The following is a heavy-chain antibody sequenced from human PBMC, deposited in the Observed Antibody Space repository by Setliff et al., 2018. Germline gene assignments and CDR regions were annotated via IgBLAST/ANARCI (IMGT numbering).Heavy chain of an antibody. CDR1: GFAFNNYP. Sequence: LRLSCAASGFAFNNYPMGWVRQAPGKGLEWVSGISDDGGRTYYADSVKSRFTISRDNSKNTLYLQMSSLRAEDTAVYYCAKYVKKFAHFDYWGQGTLVTVSS. D-gene: IGHD3-16*01. V-gene: IGHV3-23*01. J-gene: IGHJ4*02. CDR3: AKYVKKFAHFDY. CDR2: ISDDGGRT.